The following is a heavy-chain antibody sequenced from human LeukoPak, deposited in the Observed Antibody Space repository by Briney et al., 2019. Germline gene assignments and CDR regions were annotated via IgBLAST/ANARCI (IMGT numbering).Heavy chain of an antibody. V-gene: IGHV3-21*01. CDR2: ISSSSSYI. D-gene: IGHD3-10*01. J-gene: IGHJ4*02. CDR3: ARDKSRTMVRGVIRTYYFDY. CDR1: GFTFSSYS. Sequence: GGSLRPSCAASGFTFSSYSMNWVRQAPGKGLEWVSSISSSSSYIHYADSVKGRFTISRDNAKNSLYLQMNSLRAEDTAVYYCARDKSRTMVRGVIRTYYFDYWGQGTLVTVSS.